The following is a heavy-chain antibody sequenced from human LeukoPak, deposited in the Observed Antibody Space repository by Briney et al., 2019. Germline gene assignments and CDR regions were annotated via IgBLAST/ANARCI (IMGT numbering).Heavy chain of an antibody. D-gene: IGHD2-15*01. Sequence: AGGSLRLSCAASGFTFSSYEMHWVRQAPGEGLEGVGFIRSKAHGGTTEYAASVKGRFTISRDDSKSIAYLQMDSLKTEDTAVYYCTRAGRYCSGGSCYSFYWGQGTLVTVSS. CDR3: TRAGRYCSGGSCYSFY. J-gene: IGHJ4*02. V-gene: IGHV3-49*04. CDR2: IRSKAHGGTT. CDR1: GFTFSSYE.